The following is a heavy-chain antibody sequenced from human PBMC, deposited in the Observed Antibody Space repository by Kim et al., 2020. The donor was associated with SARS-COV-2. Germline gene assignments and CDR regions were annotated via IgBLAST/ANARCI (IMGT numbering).Heavy chain of an antibody. D-gene: IGHD3-22*01. J-gene: IGHJ5*02. CDR3: ARGKGYYYGSYGYYFDR. Sequence: SETLSLTCTVSGDSISSDDYYCSWIRQHPGKGLEWIGYMSYRGITRYNPSLKSRVSISVDTSTNQFSLKMTSMTAADTAVYYCARGKGYYYGSYGYYFDRWGQGTLVTVSS. V-gene: IGHV4-31*03. CDR2: MSYRGIT. CDR1: GDSISSDDYY.